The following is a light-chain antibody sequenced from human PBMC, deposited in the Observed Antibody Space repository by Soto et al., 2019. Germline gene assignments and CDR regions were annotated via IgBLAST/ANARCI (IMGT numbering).Light chain of an antibody. CDR1: QTISNNY. J-gene: IGKJ1*01. V-gene: IGKV3-20*01. Sequence: EIVLTQSPGTLTLSPGESAALSCRASQTISNNYLVWYRQKPGQAPRLLIYAVSSRAAGIPDRFSGSGSGTYFALTIGRLEPEDSAVYYCQQHSNSPWTFGQGTRVEI. CDR2: AVS. CDR3: QQHSNSPWT.